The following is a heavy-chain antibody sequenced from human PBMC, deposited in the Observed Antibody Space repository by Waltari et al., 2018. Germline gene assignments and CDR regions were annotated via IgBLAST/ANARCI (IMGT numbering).Heavy chain of an antibody. CDR3: ASGLVDDLPCFDY. J-gene: IGHJ4*02. D-gene: IGHD1-26*01. V-gene: IGHV1-69*08. CDR2: IIPTFGTA. Sequence: QVQLVQSGDEAKKPGSSVKVSCKASGGTFSSYAIRWVRQAPGQGLEWMGRIIPTFGTANYAQKFQGRVTITADKSTSTAYMELSSLRSEDTAVYYCASGLVDDLPCFDYWGQGTLVTVSS. CDR1: GGTFSSYA.